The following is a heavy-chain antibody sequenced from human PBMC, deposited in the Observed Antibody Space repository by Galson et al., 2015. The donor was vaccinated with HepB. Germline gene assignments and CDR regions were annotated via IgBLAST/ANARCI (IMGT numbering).Heavy chain of an antibody. D-gene: IGHD2-15*01. CDR3: ARAQVAATSLPVQKYYYSMDV. Sequence: SVKVSCKASGYTFTSYGISWVRQAPGQGLEWMGWISAYNGNTNYAQKLQGRVTMTTDTSTSTAYMELRSLRSDDTAVYYCARAQVAATSLPVQKYYYSMDVWGKGTTVTISS. V-gene: IGHV1-18*01. CDR2: ISAYNGNT. CDR1: GYTFTSYG. J-gene: IGHJ6*03.